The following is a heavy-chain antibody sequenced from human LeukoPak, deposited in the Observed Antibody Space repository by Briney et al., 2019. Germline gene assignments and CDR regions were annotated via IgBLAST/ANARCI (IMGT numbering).Heavy chain of an antibody. D-gene: IGHD4-17*01. CDR3: ARVYGRIDY. J-gene: IGHJ4*02. CDR1: GGSISSGGYY. V-gene: IGHV4-39*07. Sequence: PSETLSLTCTVSGGSISSGGYYWSWIRQPPGKGLEWIGEINHSGSTNYNPSLKSRVTISVDTSKNQFSLKLSSVTAADTAVYYCARVYGRIDYWGQGTLVTVSS. CDR2: INHSGST.